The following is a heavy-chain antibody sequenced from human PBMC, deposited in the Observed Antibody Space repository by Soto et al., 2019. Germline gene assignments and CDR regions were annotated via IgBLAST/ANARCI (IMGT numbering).Heavy chain of an antibody. D-gene: IGHD4-17*01. CDR3: ARVRATDYEIDY. Sequence: EVQLVESGGGLVQPGGSLRLSCVASGFMFGSYWMTWVRHAPGKGLEWVANIKRDGSEKYYVDSVKGRFTISRDNADNSLFLHISSLRADDTAVYYCARVRATDYEIDYWGQGALVTVSS. J-gene: IGHJ4*02. CDR2: IKRDGSEK. V-gene: IGHV3-7*03. CDR1: GFMFGSYW.